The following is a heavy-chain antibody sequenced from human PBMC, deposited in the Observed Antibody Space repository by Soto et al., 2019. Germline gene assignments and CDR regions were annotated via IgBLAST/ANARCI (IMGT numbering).Heavy chain of an antibody. J-gene: IGHJ2*01. CDR2: INHSGST. V-gene: IGHV4-34*01. Sequence: SETLSLTCTVSGGPISGYYWSWIRQPPGKGLEWIGEINHSGSTNYNPSLKSRVTISVDTSKNQFSLKLSSVTAADTAVYYCARGKILTGYYNYWYFDLWGRGTLVTVSS. D-gene: IGHD3-9*01. CDR1: GGPISGYY. CDR3: ARGKILTGYYNYWYFDL.